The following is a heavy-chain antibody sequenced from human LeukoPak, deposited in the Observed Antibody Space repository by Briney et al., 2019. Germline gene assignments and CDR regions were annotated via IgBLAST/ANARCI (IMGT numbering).Heavy chain of an antibody. CDR3: VKSGSYYNEPYYFDY. Sequence: GGSLRLSCSASGFTFSRYAMHWVRQAPGKGLEYVSGISSNGGSTYYADSVKGRFTISRDNSKDTLYLQMSSQRAEDTAVYHCVKSGSYYNEPYYFDYWGQGTLVTVSS. CDR1: GFTFSRYA. J-gene: IGHJ4*02. CDR2: ISSNGGST. D-gene: IGHD3-10*01. V-gene: IGHV3-64D*06.